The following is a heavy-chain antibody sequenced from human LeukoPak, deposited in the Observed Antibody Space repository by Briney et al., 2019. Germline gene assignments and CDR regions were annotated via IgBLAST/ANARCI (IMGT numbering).Heavy chain of an antibody. V-gene: IGHV6-1*01. D-gene: IGHD6-19*01. J-gene: IGHJ4*02. Sequence: SQTLSLTCAFSGDSVSSNSGAWNWIRQSPSRGLEWLGRTYYRSKWYNDYAVSVKSRITINPDTSKNQFSLQLNSVTPEDTAVYYCASRSAVAGEFDYWGQGTVVTVSS. CDR2: TYYRSKWYN. CDR1: GDSVSSNSGA. CDR3: ASRSAVAGEFDY.